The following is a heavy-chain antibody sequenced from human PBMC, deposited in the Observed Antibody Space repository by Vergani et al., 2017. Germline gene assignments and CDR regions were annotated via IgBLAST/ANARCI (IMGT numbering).Heavy chain of an antibody. CDR3: VKDNDYDADGPFDL. D-gene: IGHD3-16*01. Sequence: EVQLVESGGGLVQPGGSLRLSCTASGFTFQAFAFHWVRQVSGRGLEWVSGIHRNYGVKNGNSFEGRFSISRDNAKKAVFLQMNNLRHEDTALYFCVKDNDYDADGPFDLWGRGTLVTVSS. CDR1: GFTFQAFA. CDR2: IHRNYGVK. J-gene: IGHJ2*01. V-gene: IGHV3-9*01.